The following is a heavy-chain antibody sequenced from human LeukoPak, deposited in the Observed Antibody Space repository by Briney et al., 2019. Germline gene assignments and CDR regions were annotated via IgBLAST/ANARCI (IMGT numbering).Heavy chain of an antibody. CDR2: TYTSGST. CDR1: GGSISSYY. J-gene: IGHJ3*02. Sequence: SETLSLTCTVSGGSISSYYWSWIRQPAGKGLEWIGRTYTSGSTNYNPSLKSRVTMSVDTSKNQFSLKLSSVTAADTAVYYCARIRGAAAADAFDIWGQGTMVTVSS. D-gene: IGHD6-13*01. CDR3: ARIRGAAAADAFDI. V-gene: IGHV4-4*07.